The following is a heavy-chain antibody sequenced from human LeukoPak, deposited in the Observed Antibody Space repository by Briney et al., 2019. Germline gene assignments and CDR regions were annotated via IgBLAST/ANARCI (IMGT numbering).Heavy chain of an antibody. V-gene: IGHV3-7*01. CDR2: IKEDGSEK. D-gene: IGHD3-10*01. CDR1: GFTFSSHW. Sequence: PGGSLRPSCVASGFTFSSHWMSWVRQAPGKGLEWVANIKEDGSEKYYVDSVKGRFTISRDNAKNSLFLQMNSLRAEDTAVYYCARARGFDYWGQGTLVTVSS. J-gene: IGHJ4*02. CDR3: ARARGFDY.